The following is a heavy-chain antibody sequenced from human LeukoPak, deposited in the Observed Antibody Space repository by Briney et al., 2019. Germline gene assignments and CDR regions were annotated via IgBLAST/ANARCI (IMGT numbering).Heavy chain of an antibody. V-gene: IGHV4-39*07. J-gene: IGHJ4*01. Sequence: SETLSLTCTVSGGSISSSSYYWGWIRQPPGKGLEWIGSIYYSGSTYYNPSLKSRVTISVDTSKNQFSLKLSSVTAADTAVYYCAREVSLDITIDHGGNGTLVTVSS. D-gene: IGHD3-3*01. CDR3: AREVSLDITIDH. CDR1: GGSISSSSYY. CDR2: IYYSGST.